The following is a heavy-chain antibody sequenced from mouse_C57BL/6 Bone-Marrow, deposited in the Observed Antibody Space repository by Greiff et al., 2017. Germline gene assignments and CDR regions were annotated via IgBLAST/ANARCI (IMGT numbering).Heavy chain of an antibody. CDR3: ARKVDYYGSSYAIDY. CDR2: PYWDDDK. V-gene: IGHV8-12*01. J-gene: IGHJ4*01. CDR1: GFSLSTSGMG. D-gene: IGHD1-1*01. Sequence: QVQLKESGPGLLQSSQTLSLTCSFSGFSLSTSGMGVSRIRQPSGKGLEWLAHPYWDDDKRYNPFLKSRLTISKDTSRNQVFLKITSVDTADTATYYGARKVDYYGSSYAIDYWGQGTSVTVSS.